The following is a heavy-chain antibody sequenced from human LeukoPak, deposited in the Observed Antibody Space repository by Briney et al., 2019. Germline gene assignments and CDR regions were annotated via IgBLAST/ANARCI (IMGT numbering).Heavy chain of an antibody. CDR2: IYDSGSI. CDR1: GGSISGSY. CDR3: ARLHNSGWSHFDY. J-gene: IGHJ4*02. Sequence: PSETLSLTCTVSGGSISGSYWSWIRQPPGKGLEYIGYIYDSGSINYNPSLKSRVTISVDTSKNQFSLKLSSVTSADTAVYYCARLHNSGWSHFDYWGQGTLVTVSS. V-gene: IGHV4-59*01. D-gene: IGHD6-19*01.